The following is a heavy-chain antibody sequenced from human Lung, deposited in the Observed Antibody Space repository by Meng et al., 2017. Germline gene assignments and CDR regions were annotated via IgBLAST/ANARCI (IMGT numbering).Heavy chain of an antibody. V-gene: IGHV4-30-4*01. Sequence: VPRQESGPGLVKPSPALSLTCTVSCGSISSSNYYWSWIRQPPGKGLEWSGHIYNSGSTYYNPSLKSRITISVDTSKNQFSLKLSSVTAADTAVYYCARGQKGYFDLWGRGTLVTVSS. J-gene: IGHJ2*01. CDR1: CGSISSSNYY. CDR3: ARGQKGYFDL. CDR2: IYNSGST.